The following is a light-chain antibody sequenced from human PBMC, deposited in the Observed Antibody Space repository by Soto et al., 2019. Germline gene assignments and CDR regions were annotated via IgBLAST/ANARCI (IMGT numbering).Light chain of an antibody. Sequence: QSPLTQLPSASGSPGQSFTISCTGTSSDVGGYNYVSWYQQHPGKAPKLMIYEVSKRPSGVPDRFSGSKSGNTASLTVSGLQAEDEADYYCSSYAGSNYVFGTGTKLTVL. J-gene: IGLJ1*01. V-gene: IGLV2-8*01. CDR1: SSDVGGYNY. CDR3: SSYAGSNYV. CDR2: EVS.